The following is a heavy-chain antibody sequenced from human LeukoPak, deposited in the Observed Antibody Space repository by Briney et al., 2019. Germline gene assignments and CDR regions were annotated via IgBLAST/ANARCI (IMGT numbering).Heavy chain of an antibody. J-gene: IGHJ5*02. V-gene: IGHV3-23*01. CDR2: ISGSGAIT. CDR1: DFSFITYA. CDR3: AKGSYDSGWS. D-gene: IGHD6-19*01. Sequence: GSLRLSCAASDFSFITYAMSWVRQAPGKGLEWVSAISGSGAITYYADSVKGRFTISRDNSKNTLYLQMNSLRAEDTAVYYCAKGSYDSGWSWGQGTQVTVSS.